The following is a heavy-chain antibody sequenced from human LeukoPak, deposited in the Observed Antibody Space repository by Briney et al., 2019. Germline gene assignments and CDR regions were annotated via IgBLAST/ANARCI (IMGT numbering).Heavy chain of an antibody. CDR2: IYPGDSDT. Sequence: GESLKISCQSSGHSFASYWIGWVRQMPGQGLEWMGIIYPGDSDTKYSPSFEGQVTLSVDKSITTAYLQWTSLKASDTAMYYCARLAGNNWLDPWGQGNLVTVSS. J-gene: IGHJ5*02. CDR3: ARLAGNNWLDP. CDR1: GHSFASYW. V-gene: IGHV5-51*01.